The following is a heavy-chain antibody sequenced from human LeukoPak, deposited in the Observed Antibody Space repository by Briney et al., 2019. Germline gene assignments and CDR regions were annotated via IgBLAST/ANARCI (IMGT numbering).Heavy chain of an antibody. CDR3: ARSRYSFDY. CDR1: GDTFSSNSAA. D-gene: IGHD3-16*02. CDR2: TYTRSKLYN. J-gene: IGHJ4*02. Sequence: SQTLSLTCAISGDTFSSNSAAWNWIRQSPSRGLEWLGRTYTRSKLYNDYAGAVKSRITINPDTSKNHFSLQLNSVTPEDTAVYYCARSRYSFDYWGQGTLVTVSS. V-gene: IGHV6-1*01.